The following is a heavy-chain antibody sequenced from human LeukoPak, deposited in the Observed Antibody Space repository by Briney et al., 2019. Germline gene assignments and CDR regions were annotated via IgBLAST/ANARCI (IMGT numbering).Heavy chain of an antibody. Sequence: SETLSLTCTVSGGPISGDYWSWLRQPPGKGLEWIGYLYYTGSTNYNPSLRRRGTISVDKSKNKFSLELASVTAADTALYYCAGFQTSSGSFRFDYWGQGTLVTVPS. CDR2: LYYTGST. CDR1: GGPISGDY. CDR3: AGFQTSSGSFRFDY. J-gene: IGHJ4*02. D-gene: IGHD6-19*01. V-gene: IGHV4-59*03.